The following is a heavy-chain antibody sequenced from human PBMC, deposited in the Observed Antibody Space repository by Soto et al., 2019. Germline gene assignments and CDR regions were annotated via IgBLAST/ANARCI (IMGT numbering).Heavy chain of an antibody. CDR2: INAGNGNT. V-gene: IGHV1-3*01. J-gene: IGHJ3*02. D-gene: IGHD2-15*01. CDR1: GYTFTNYA. Sequence: QVQLVQSGAEVKKPGASVKVSCKASGYTFTNYAMHWVRQAPGQRLEWMGWINAGNGNTKYSQKFQGRVTITRDTSASTAYMELSSLRSEDTAVYYCARGSRGAFDIWGQGTMVTVSS. CDR3: ARGSRGAFDI.